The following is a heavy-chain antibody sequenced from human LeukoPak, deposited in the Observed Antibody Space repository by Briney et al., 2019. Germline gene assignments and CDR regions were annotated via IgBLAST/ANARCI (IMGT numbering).Heavy chain of an antibody. CDR2: ISSSSSYI. CDR3: ARDSFQGDGKDY. Sequence: PGGFLRLSCAASGFTFSSYSMNWVRQAPGKGLEWVSSISSSSSYIYYADSVKGRFTISRDNAKNSLYLQMNSLRAEDTAVYYCARDSFQGDGKDYWGQGTLVTVSS. CDR1: GFTFSSYS. D-gene: IGHD5-24*01. V-gene: IGHV3-21*01. J-gene: IGHJ4*02.